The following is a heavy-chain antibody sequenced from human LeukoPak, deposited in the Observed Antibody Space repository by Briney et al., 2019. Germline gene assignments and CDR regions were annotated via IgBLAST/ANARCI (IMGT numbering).Heavy chain of an antibody. Sequence: GGSLRLSCAASGFTFSDYYMSWIRQAPGKGLEWVARIRNKANRYTTEYAASVKGRFTISRDDSENSLYLQMDSLKTEDTAVYYCARSPLGIAPFDYWGQGTLVTVSS. J-gene: IGHJ4*02. CDR3: ARSPLGIAPFDY. CDR2: IRNKANRYTT. CDR1: GFTFSDYY. D-gene: IGHD7-27*01. V-gene: IGHV3-72*01.